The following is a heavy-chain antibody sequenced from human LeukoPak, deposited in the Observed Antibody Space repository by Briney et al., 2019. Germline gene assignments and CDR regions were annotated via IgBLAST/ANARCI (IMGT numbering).Heavy chain of an antibody. J-gene: IGHJ6*02. CDR1: GFTFTNYD. Sequence: GGSLRLSCAASGFTFTNYDFYWVRQAPGRGLEWVSSISSTSSYIYYADSMKGRFTISRDNAKNSLYLQMNSLRAEDTAVYYCARALWSGPVYYGMDVWGQGTTVTVSS. CDR2: ISSTSSYI. D-gene: IGHD3-10*01. V-gene: IGHV3-21*06. CDR3: ARALWSGPVYYGMDV.